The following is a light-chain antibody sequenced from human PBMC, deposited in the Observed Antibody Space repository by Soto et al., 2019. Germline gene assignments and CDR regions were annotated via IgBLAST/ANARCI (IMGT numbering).Light chain of an antibody. CDR2: RAS. Sequence: DIHLTQSPSTLSASVGDRVTITCRASQSVGRWVAWYQQKPGKAPKLQIYRASSLQSGVPSTFSGRGSGTEFTLTISSLQPDDFATYYCQQYDSNSWTFGQGTKVDVK. CDR3: QQYDSNSWT. CDR1: QSVGRW. J-gene: IGKJ1*01. V-gene: IGKV1-5*03.